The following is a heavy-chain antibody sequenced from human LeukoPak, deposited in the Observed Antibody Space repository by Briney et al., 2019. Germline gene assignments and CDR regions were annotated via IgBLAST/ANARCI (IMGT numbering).Heavy chain of an antibody. D-gene: IGHD2-2*01. J-gene: IGHJ4*02. Sequence: PLETLSLTCTVSGASVRRYYSSWIRQSPGKGLEWIGYSHYSGSANFNPSLKSRVSISVDTSKNQFSLNLRSLTAADTAVYYCAGGGYCSSASCHAPLFDWWGPGILVTVSS. CDR3: AGGGYCSSASCHAPLFDW. CDR1: GASVRRYY. V-gene: IGHV4-59*02. CDR2: SHYSGSA.